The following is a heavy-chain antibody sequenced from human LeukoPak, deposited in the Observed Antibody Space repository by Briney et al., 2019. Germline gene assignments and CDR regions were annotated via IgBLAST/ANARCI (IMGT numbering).Heavy chain of an antibody. CDR3: ARAARLVIDY. CDR2: IRYDGSNK. J-gene: IGHJ4*02. CDR1: GFTFSSYG. Sequence: GGSLRLSCAASGFTFSSYGMHWVRQAPGKGLEWVAFIRYDGSNKYYADSVKGRFTISRDNSKNTLYLQMNSLRAEDTALYYCARAARLVIDYWGQGTLVTVSS. D-gene: IGHD6-19*01. V-gene: IGHV3-30*02.